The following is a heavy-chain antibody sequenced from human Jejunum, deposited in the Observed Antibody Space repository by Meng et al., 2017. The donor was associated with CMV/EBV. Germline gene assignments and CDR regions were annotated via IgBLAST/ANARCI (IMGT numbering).Heavy chain of an antibody. CDR1: GFTFGDYG. CDR2: IRSKAYGGTA. CDR3: TREWGISGYFDS. Sequence: GFTFGDYGVNWGRQAPGKGLEWVGSIRSKAYGGTAQHAASVRGRFTISRDDSKSIAYLQMNSLQTEDTAVYFCTREWGISGYFDSWGQGTLVTVSS. D-gene: IGHD2-15*01. V-gene: IGHV3-49*04. J-gene: IGHJ4*02.